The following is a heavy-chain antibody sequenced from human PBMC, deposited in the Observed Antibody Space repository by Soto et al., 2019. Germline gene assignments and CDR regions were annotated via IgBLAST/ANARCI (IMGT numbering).Heavy chain of an antibody. CDR1: GFTFSNAW. CDR2: IKSKTDGGTT. CDR3: TTDLRYCSGGSCPYYFDY. V-gene: IGHV3-15*01. D-gene: IGHD2-15*01. J-gene: IGHJ4*02. Sequence: GGSLRLSCAASGFTFSNAWMSWVRQAPGKGLEWVGRIKSKTDGGTTDYAAPVKGRFTISRDDSKNTLYLQMNSLKTEDTAVYYCTTDLRYCSGGSCPYYFDYWGQGTLVTVSS.